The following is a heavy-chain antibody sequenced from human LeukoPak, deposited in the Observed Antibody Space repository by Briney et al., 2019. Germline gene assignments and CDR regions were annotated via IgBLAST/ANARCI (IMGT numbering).Heavy chain of an antibody. CDR2: RKQDGTEK. CDR3: ARERGSGSYHPFDP. J-gene: IGHJ5*02. CDR1: GFTFSSYW. D-gene: IGHD3-10*01. Sequence: GGSLRLSCVASGFTFSSYWMSWVRQAPGEGLEWVANRKQDGTEKNYVDSVKGRFTISRDNANNSLYLQMNSLRAEDTAVYYCARERGSGSYHPFDPWGQGTLATVSS. V-gene: IGHV3-7*01.